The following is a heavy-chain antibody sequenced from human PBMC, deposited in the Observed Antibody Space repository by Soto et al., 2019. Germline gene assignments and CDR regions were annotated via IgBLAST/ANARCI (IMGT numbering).Heavy chain of an antibody. J-gene: IGHJ4*02. Sequence: ASETLSLTCAVSGGSISSGGYSWSWIRQPPGKGLEWIGYNYHSGSTYYNPSLKSRVTISVDRSKNQFSLKLSSVTAADTAVYYCARGPPFGYWGQGTLVTVSS. V-gene: IGHV4-30-2*01. D-gene: IGHD3-10*01. CDR1: GGSISSGGYS. CDR2: NYHSGST. CDR3: ARGPPFGY.